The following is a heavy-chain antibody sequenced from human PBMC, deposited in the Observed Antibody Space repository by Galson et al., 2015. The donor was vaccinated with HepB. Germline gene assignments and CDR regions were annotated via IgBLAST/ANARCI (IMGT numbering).Heavy chain of an antibody. J-gene: IGHJ5*02. V-gene: IGHV3-48*02. Sequence: SLRLSCAASGFTFSTYTMNWVRQAPGKGLEWVSTISSSGSAIYYADSVKGRFTISRDNAKNSLYLQMNSLRDEDTAVYYCARRAYTSGSNWYDPWGQGTLVTVSS. D-gene: IGHD6-19*01. CDR2: ISSSGSAI. CDR3: ARRAYTSGSNWYDP. CDR1: GFTFSTYT.